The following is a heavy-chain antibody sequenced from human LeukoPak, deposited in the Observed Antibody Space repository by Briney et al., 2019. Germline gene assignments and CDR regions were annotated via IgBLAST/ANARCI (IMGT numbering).Heavy chain of an antibody. J-gene: IGHJ4*02. CDR1: GGSFSGYY. D-gene: IGHD3-22*01. Sequence: PSETLSLTCAVYGGSFSGYYWSWIRQPPGKGLEWIGEINHSGSTNYNPSLKSRVTISVDTSKNQFSLKLSSVTAADTAVYYCARAPTYYDSSGYYGIFDYWGQGTLVTVSS. V-gene: IGHV4-34*01. CDR3: ARAPTYYDSSGYYGIFDY. CDR2: INHSGST.